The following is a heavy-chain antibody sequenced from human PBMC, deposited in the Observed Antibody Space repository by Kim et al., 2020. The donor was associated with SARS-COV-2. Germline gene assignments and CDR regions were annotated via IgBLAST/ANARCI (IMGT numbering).Heavy chain of an antibody. Sequence: NYNPSLKSRVTISVDKSKNQFSLKLSSVTAADTAVYYCARLVAAGTIADYWGQGTLVTVSS. V-gene: IGHV4-4*02. CDR3: ARLVAAGTIADY. J-gene: IGHJ4*02. D-gene: IGHD6-13*01.